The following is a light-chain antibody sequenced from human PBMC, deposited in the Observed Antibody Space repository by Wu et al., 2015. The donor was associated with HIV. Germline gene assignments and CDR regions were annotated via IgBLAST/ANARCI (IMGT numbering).Light chain of an antibody. CDR2: DAS. CDR3: QQRANWPLT. Sequence: EIVLTQSPGTLSLSPGESVTLSCRASQSVSSYLAWYQQKPGQAPRLLIYDASNRATGIPARFSGSGSGTDFTLTISSLEPEDFAVYYCQQRANWPLTFGGGTRLDLK. CDR1: QSVSSY. J-gene: IGKJ4*01. V-gene: IGKV3-11*01.